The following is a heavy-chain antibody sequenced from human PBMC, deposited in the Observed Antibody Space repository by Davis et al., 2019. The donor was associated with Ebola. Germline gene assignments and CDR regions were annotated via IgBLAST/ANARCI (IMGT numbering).Heavy chain of an antibody. CDR3: ARRGYYYDSSGYYSGAVDY. Sequence: GESLKISCKGSGYSFTSYWIGWVRQMPGKGLEWMGIIYPGDSDTRYSPSFQGQVTISADKSISTAYLQWSSLKASDTAMYYCARRGYYYDSSGYYSGAVDYWGQGTLVTVSS. CDR1: GYSFTSYW. CDR2: IYPGDSDT. D-gene: IGHD3-22*01. V-gene: IGHV5-51*01. J-gene: IGHJ4*02.